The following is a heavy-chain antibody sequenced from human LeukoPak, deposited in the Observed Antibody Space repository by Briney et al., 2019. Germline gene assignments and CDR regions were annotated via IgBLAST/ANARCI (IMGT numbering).Heavy chain of an antibody. J-gene: IGHJ4*02. CDR3: ASFASNLIGLDY. CDR2: ISSSSSYI. D-gene: IGHD3-16*02. CDR1: GFTFSSYS. V-gene: IGHV3-21*01. Sequence: GGSLRLSCAASGFTFSSYSMNWVRQAPGKGLEWVSSISSSSSYIYYADSVKGRFTISRDNAKNSLYLQMNSLRAEDTAVYYCASFASNLIGLDYWGQGTLVTVSS.